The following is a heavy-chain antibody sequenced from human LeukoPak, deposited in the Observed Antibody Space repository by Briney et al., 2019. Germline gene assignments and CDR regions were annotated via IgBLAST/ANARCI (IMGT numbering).Heavy chain of an antibody. D-gene: IGHD1-26*01. CDR2: ITSSGSYT. V-gene: IGHV3-11*05. CDR1: GFTFSDYY. CDR3: TRDASGETNSGPRMDV. Sequence: PGGSLRLSCAASGFTFSDYYMSWIRQAPGKGLEWVSYITSSGSYTNYADSVKGRFTISRDNANNSLFLQMNSLRAEDTAVYYCTRDASGETNSGPRMDVWGQGTTVTVPS. J-gene: IGHJ6*02.